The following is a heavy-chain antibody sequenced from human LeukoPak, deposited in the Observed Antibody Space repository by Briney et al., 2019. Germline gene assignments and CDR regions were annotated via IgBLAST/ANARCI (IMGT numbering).Heavy chain of an antibody. Sequence: PSQTLSLTCTVSGGSISSGSYYWSWIRQPAGKGLEWTGRIYTSGSTNYNPSLKSRVTISVDTSENQFSLKLSSVTAADTAVYYCARVKLRLGELSYNWFDPWGQGTLVTVSS. CDR2: IYTSGST. V-gene: IGHV4-61*02. CDR3: ARVKLRLGELSYNWFDP. D-gene: IGHD3-16*02. CDR1: GGSISSGSYY. J-gene: IGHJ5*02.